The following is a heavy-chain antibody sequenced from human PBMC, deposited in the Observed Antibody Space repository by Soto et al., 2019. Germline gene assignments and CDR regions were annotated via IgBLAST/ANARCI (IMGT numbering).Heavy chain of an antibody. V-gene: IGHV1-8*01. Sequence: QVQLVQSGTEVKKPGASVKVSCKASGYTFTSYEINWVRQATGQGLEWMGWMNPNIGNTAFAQKFQGRLTLTWNTSINTAYMELSSLTSEDTAVYYCARKSMIRGVTKYYFDFWGQGTLVTVSS. CDR3: ARKSMIRGVTKYYFDF. CDR1: GYTFTSYE. J-gene: IGHJ4*02. D-gene: IGHD3-16*01. CDR2: MNPNIGNT.